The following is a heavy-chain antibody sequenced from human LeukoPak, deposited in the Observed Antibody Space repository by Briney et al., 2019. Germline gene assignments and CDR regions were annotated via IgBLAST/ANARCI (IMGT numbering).Heavy chain of an antibody. CDR1: GYTFTSYG. CDR2: ISAYNGNT. J-gene: IGHJ5*02. Sequence: GASVKVSCKASGYTFTSYGISWVRQAPGQGLEWMGWISAYNGNTNYAQKLQGRVTMTTDTSTSTAYMELRSLRSDDTAVYYCARGSVIQGVLWFGARYPNWFDPWGQGTLITVSS. CDR3: ARGSVIQGVLWFGARYPNWFDP. D-gene: IGHD3-10*01. V-gene: IGHV1-18*01.